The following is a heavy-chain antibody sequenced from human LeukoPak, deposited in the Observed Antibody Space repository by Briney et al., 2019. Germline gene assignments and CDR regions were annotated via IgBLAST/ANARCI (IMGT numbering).Heavy chain of an antibody. V-gene: IGHV3-23*01. CDR1: RFTVSSNC. J-gene: IGHJ4*02. CDR3: VSSYDLIVGNDY. D-gene: IGHD1-26*01. Sequence: GGSLRLSCAASRFTVSSNCMSWVRQAPGKGLEWVSAISGSGGSTYYADSVKGRFTISRDNSKNTLYLQMNSLRAEDTAVYYCVSSYDLIVGNDYWGQGTLVTVSS. CDR2: ISGSGGST.